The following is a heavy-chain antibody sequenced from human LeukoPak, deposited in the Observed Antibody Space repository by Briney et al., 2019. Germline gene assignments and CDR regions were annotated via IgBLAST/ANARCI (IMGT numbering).Heavy chain of an antibody. Sequence: PGGSLRLSCAASGFTFSSYWMSWVRQAPGKGLEWVANIKQDGSEKYYVDSVKGRFTISRDNAKNSLYLQMNSLRAEDTAVYYCARNRGSSWYYYYYGMDVWGQGTTVTVSS. V-gene: IGHV3-7*01. CDR3: ARNRGSSWYYYYYGMDV. J-gene: IGHJ6*02. CDR1: GFTFSSYW. D-gene: IGHD6-13*01. CDR2: IKQDGSEK.